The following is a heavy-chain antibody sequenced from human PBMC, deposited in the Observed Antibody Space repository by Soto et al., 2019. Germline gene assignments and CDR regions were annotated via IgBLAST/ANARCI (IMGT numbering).Heavy chain of an antibody. V-gene: IGHV1-18*01. CDR1: GYIFVNYG. CDR2: ISPYTGDT. J-gene: IGHJ6*04. CDR3: AMVDNYVTPPPQDV. Sequence: QVQLVQSGDEMKKPGASVRVSCKASGYIFVNYGIAWVRQAPGQGLEWMGWISPYTGDTHSASKVQGRLTMTTDTSTSTAYMDLGSLTSDDTAVYYCAMVDNYVTPPPQDVWGKGTTVTVSS. D-gene: IGHD3-16*01.